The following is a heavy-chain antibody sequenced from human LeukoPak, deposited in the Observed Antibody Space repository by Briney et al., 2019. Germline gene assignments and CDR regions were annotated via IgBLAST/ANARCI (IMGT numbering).Heavy chain of an antibody. V-gene: IGHV4-39*01. J-gene: IGHJ4*02. CDR1: GGSISSSSYY. Sequence: PSETLSLTCTVSGGSISSSSYYWGWIRQPPGKGLEWIGSIYYSGSTYYNPSLKSRVTISVDTSKNQFSLKLSSVTAADTAVYYCARHSKTSSGWYYYFDYWGQGTLVTVSS. CDR2: IYYSGST. D-gene: IGHD6-19*01. CDR3: ARHSKTSSGWYYYFDY.